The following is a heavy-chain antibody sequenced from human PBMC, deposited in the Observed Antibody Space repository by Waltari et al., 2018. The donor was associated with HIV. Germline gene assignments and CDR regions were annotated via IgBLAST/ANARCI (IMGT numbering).Heavy chain of an antibody. V-gene: IGHV4-39*01. CDR2: IYYTGRA. D-gene: IGHD1-26*01. CDR1: GGSVSRSSYF. CDR3: ARHALRVGAAYWNFDL. Sequence: QLQLQESAPGLVRPSGTLSLTCTVSGGSVSRSSYFRAWIRQPPGKGLEWVGRIYYTGRAYYNPSLKSRVTISVDTSKNQFSLKVTSVTAADTAVYYCARHALRVGAAYWNFDLWGRGTLVTVSS. J-gene: IGHJ2*01.